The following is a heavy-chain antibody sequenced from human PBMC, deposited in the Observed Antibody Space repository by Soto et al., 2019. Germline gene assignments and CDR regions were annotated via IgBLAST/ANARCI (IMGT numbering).Heavy chain of an antibody. J-gene: IGHJ4*02. V-gene: IGHV1-69*04. Sequence: QVNLVQSGTEMKKPGSSVMVSCKVSGGDLSNSGISWVRQAPGQGLEWMGGIFPLLAMVDYSQKFQGRVTIFADESNNTAEKDLGSLRPEDKAVYYFAKDHGAGCKSWGQGPRVSVSS. CDR2: IFPLLAMV. CDR3: AKDHGAGCKS. CDR1: GGDLSNSG. D-gene: IGHD1-26*01.